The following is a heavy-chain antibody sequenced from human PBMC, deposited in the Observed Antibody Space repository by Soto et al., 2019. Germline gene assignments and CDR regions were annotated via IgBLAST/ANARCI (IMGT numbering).Heavy chain of an antibody. V-gene: IGHV1-69*13. CDR3: ASGTLTYNWFDP. D-gene: IGHD3-9*01. Sequence: SVKVSCKASGGTFSSYAISWVRQAPGQGLEWMGGIIPIFGTANYAQKFQGRVTITADESTSTAYMELSSLRSEDTAVYYCASGTLTYNWFDPWGQGTLVTVSS. J-gene: IGHJ5*02. CDR2: IIPIFGTA. CDR1: GGTFSSYA.